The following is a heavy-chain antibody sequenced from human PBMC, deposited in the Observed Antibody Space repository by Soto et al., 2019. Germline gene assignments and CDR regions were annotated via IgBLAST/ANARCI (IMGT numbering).Heavy chain of an antibody. CDR3: ARVRYFDWLPYYYGMDV. V-gene: IGHV3-7*05. Sequence: GGSLRLSCAASGFTFSSYWMSWVRQAPGKGLEWVANIKQDGSEKYYVDSVKGRFTISRDNAKNSLYLQMNSLRAEDTAVYYCARVRYFDWLPYYYGMDVWGQGTTVTVSS. J-gene: IGHJ6*02. CDR1: GFTFSSYW. CDR2: IKQDGSEK. D-gene: IGHD3-9*01.